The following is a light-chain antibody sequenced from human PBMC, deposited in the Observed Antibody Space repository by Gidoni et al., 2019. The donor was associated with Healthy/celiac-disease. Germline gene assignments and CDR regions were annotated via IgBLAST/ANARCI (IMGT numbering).Light chain of an antibody. CDR2: AGS. J-gene: IGKJ3*01. V-gene: IGKV1-9*01. CDR1: QGISSY. Sequence: DIQLTPSPSFLSASVGDRVTITCRASQGISSYLAWYQQKPGKAPKLLIYAGSTLQSGVPSRFSGSGSGTEFTLTISSLQPEDFATYYCQQLNSYPPFGPGTKVDIK. CDR3: QQLNSYPP.